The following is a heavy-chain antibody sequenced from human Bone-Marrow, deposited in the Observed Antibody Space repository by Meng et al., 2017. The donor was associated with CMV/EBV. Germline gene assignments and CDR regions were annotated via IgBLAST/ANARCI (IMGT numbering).Heavy chain of an antibody. J-gene: IGHJ6*01. CDR3: AKDKGMDV. CDR2: ISWNSGSI. V-gene: IGHV3-9*03. CDR1: GFTFDDYA. Sequence: SLKISCAASGFTFDDYAMHWVRQAPGKGLEWVSGISWNSGSIGYADSVKGRFTISRDNAKNSLYLQMNSLRAEDMALYYCAKDKGMDVWGQGTTVTVSS.